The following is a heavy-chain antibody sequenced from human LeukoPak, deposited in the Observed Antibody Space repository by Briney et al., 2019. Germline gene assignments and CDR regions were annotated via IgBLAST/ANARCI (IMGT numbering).Heavy chain of an antibody. CDR3: ATGGGIAVSHS. CDR1: GGSISSSNYY. Sequence: PSETLSLTCTVSGGSISSSNYYWDWIRQPPGKGLEWIGSFYYGGSTYYNPSLKSRVTISVDTAKNQFSLILRFVTAADTAVYFCATGGGIAVSHSWGQGTLVTVSS. J-gene: IGHJ4*02. CDR2: FYYGGST. D-gene: IGHD6-19*01. V-gene: IGHV4-39*01.